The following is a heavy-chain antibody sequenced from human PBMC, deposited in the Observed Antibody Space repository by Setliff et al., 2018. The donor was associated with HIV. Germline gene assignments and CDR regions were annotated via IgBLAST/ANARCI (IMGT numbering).Heavy chain of an antibody. J-gene: IGHJ4*02. CDR3: AREGRGDPAVATTRIDY. CDR1: GGSFSGYY. V-gene: IGHV4-34*01. Sequence: SETLSLTCAVYGGSFSGYYWNWIRQPPGKGLEWIGEINHSGSTNYNPSLKSRVTISVDTSKNHFYLNLTSVTDADTAVYFCAREGRGDPAVATTRIDYWGQGKLVTVSS. D-gene: IGHD1-1*01. CDR2: INHSGST.